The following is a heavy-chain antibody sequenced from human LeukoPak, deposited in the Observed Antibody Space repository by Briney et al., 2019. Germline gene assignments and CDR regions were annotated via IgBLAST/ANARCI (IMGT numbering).Heavy chain of an antibody. CDR2: IYYSGST. CDR1: GGSISSSSYY. Sequence: SETLSLTCTVSGGSISSSSYYWGWIRQPPGKGLERIGNIYYSGSTYYNPSLKSRVTVSVDTSKNQFSLKLSSVTAADSAIYYCARNYDSSGYYDYWGQGTLVTISS. J-gene: IGHJ4*02. V-gene: IGHV4-39*01. CDR3: ARNYDSSGYYDY. D-gene: IGHD3-22*01.